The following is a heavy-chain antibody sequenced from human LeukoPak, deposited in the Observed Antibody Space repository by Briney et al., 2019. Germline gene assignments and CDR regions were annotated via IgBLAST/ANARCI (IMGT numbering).Heavy chain of an antibody. CDR1: VFTVSSNY. Sequence: GGSLRLSCAASVFTVSSNYMSGVRQAPGKRLEWVSVIYSGGSTYYTDSLKGRFIISRDNSKNTLYLQMNSLRAEDTAVYYCARESHVGTFDYWGQGTLVTVSS. D-gene: IGHD1-1*01. CDR2: IYSGGST. J-gene: IGHJ4*02. CDR3: ARESHVGTFDY. V-gene: IGHV3-66*01.